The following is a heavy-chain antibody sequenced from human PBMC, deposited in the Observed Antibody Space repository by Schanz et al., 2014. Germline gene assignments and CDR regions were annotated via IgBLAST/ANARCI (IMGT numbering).Heavy chain of an antibody. CDR2: ITNKPNNYNT. J-gene: IGHJ4*02. Sequence: EVQLVESGGGLVRPGGSLRLSCAASGLLFSYYYMSGVRQAPGKGMEWVGRITNKPNNYNTGYAASVKGRFTISRDDSRNSLYLQMSSLKTEDTAVYYCVRLDVHDYWGQGTLVTVSS. CDR1: GLLFSYYY. CDR3: VRLDVHDY. D-gene: IGHD3-16*01. V-gene: IGHV3-72*01.